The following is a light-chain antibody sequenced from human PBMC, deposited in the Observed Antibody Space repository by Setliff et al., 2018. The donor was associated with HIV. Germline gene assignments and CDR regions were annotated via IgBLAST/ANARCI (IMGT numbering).Light chain of an antibody. Sequence: HSALTQPASVSASPGQSITISCAGTSADAGGYDFVSWYQQHPGKAPKLIIYDVGDRPSGVSNRFSGSKSGDTASLTISGLQAEDEADYYCSSYTSISTYVFGTGTKVTVL. CDR3: SSYTSISTYV. CDR2: DVG. V-gene: IGLV2-14*03. J-gene: IGLJ1*01. CDR1: SADAGGYDF.